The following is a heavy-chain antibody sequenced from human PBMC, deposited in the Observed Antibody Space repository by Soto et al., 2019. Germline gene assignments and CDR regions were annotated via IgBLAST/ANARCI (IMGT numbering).Heavy chain of an antibody. D-gene: IGHD5-18*01. Sequence: QVQLLQSGDEVKKPGSSVKVSCKSSGATFSSYAISWVRQAPGQGLERMGGIIPIVGTTNYPQKFQGRVTITEDESTSTAYMELSSLRSEDTAVYYCSRDHTAATGEVYFDYWGQGTLVTVSS. V-gene: IGHV1-69*01. CDR2: IIPIVGTT. CDR1: GATFSSYA. J-gene: IGHJ4*02. CDR3: SRDHTAATGEVYFDY.